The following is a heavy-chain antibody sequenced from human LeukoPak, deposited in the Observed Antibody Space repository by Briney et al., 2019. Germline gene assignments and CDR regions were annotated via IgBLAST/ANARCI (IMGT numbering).Heavy chain of an antibody. J-gene: IGHJ3*02. V-gene: IGHV4-39*07. Sequence: SETLSLTCTVSGGSISSSSYYWGWIRQPPGKGLEWIGSIYYSGSTYYNPSLKSRVTISIDTSKNQFSLKMSSVTAADTAVYYCARGGPAYAGYAFDIWGQGTMVTVSS. D-gene: IGHD2-2*01. CDR2: IYYSGST. CDR3: ARGGPAYAGYAFDI. CDR1: GGSISSSSYY.